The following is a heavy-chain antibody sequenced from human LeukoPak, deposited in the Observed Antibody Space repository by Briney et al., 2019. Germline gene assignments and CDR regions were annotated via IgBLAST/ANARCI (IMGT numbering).Heavy chain of an antibody. CDR2: ISGSGGST. D-gene: IGHD6-13*01. J-gene: IGHJ4*02. CDR3: ARAYSSSWYSLYYFDY. Sequence: GGSLRLSCAASGFTFSSYEMNWVRQAPGKGLEWVSAISGSGGSTYYADSVKGRFTISRDNSKNTLYLQMNSLRAEDTAVYYCARAYSSSWYSLYYFDYWGQGTLVTVSS. V-gene: IGHV3-23*01. CDR1: GFTFSSYE.